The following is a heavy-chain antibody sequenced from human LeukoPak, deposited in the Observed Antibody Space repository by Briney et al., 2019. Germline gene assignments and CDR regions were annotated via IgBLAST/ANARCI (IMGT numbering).Heavy chain of an antibody. D-gene: IGHD2-21*01. CDR2: ISGSGGST. J-gene: IGHJ4*02. CDR3: AEPGILWWLAELYFDY. CDR1: GFTFSSYA. Sequence: PGGSLRLSCAASGFTFSSYAMSWVRQAPGKGLEWVSAISGSGGSTYYADSVKGRFTISRDNSKNTLYLQMNSLRAEDTAVYYCAEPGILWWLAELYFDYWGQGTLVTVSS. V-gene: IGHV3-23*01.